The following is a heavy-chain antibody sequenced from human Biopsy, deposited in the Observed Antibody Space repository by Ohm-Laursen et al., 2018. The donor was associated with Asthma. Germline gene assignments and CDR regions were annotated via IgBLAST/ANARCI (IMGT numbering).Heavy chain of an antibody. CDR1: GYTFINYA. J-gene: IGHJ3*02. V-gene: IGHV1-3*01. Sequence: GASVKVSCNASGYTFINYAIHWVRQAPGQRLEWMGWINAGNGNTKYSRKFQGRVTITRDTSASTAYMDLSSLRSEDTAVYYCARTYYDFLTGQVNDVFAIWGQGTMVTVSS. CDR2: INAGNGNT. CDR3: ARTYYDFLTGQVNDVFAI. D-gene: IGHD3-9*01.